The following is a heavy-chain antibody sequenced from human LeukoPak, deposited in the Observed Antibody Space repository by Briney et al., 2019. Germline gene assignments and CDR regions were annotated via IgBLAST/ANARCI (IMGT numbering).Heavy chain of an antibody. CDR3: ARIWGKRITMVRGAPIDY. V-gene: IGHV1-2*02. CDR1: GYTFTGYY. CDR2: INPNSGGT. Sequence: ASVKVSCXASGYTFTGYYMHWVRQARGQGLEWMGWINPNSGGTNYAQKFQGRVTMTRDTSISTAYMELSRLRSDDTAVYYCARIWGKRITMVRGAPIDYWGQGTLVTVSS. D-gene: IGHD3-10*01. J-gene: IGHJ4*02.